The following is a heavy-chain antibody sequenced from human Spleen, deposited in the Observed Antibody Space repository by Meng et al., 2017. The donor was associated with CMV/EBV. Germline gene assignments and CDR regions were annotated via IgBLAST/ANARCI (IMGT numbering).Heavy chain of an antibody. Sequence: GESLKISCAASGFTFSDFNMNWVRQTPGKGLEWLSYIFKTGGTTHYADSVRGRFTISRDNAKNSLYLQMNSLRAEDTAVYYCARILLDPHSYGAIDYWGQGTLVTVS. CDR3: ARILLDPHSYGAIDY. V-gene: IGHV3-48*04. CDR2: IFKTGGTT. CDR1: GFTFSDFN. D-gene: IGHD5-18*01. J-gene: IGHJ4*02.